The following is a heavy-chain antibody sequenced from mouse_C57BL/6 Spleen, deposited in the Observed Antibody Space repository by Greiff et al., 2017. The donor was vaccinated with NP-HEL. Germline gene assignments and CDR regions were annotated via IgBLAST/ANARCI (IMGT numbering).Heavy chain of an antibody. V-gene: IGHV1-80*01. Sequence: QVHVKQSGAELVKPGASVKISCKASGYAFSSYWMNWVKQRPGKGLEWIGQIYPGDGDTNYNGKFKGKATLTADKSSSTAYMQLSSLTSEDSAVYFCARRNFYYFDYWGQGTTLTVSS. CDR3: ARRNFYYFDY. CDR2: IYPGDGDT. J-gene: IGHJ2*01. CDR1: GYAFSSYW.